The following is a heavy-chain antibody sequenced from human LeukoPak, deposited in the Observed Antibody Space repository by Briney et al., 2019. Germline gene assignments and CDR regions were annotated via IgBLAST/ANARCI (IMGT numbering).Heavy chain of an antibody. CDR1: GVSIRRYY. CDR2: IYTNGST. Sequence: SETLSLTCTVSGVSIRRYYWSWIRQPAGKRLEWIGRIYTNGSTNYNPSLKSRVTMSVDTSKNQFSLKLSSVTAADTAVYYCARQSDYVDYWGQGTLVTVSS. J-gene: IGHJ4*02. CDR3: ARQSDYVDY. V-gene: IGHV4-4*07.